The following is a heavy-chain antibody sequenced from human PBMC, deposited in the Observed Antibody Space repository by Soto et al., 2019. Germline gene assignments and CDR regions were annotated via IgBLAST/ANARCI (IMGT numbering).Heavy chain of an antibody. CDR2: INHSGST. D-gene: IGHD3-10*01. J-gene: IGHJ6*02. CDR1: GGSFSGYY. V-gene: IGHV4-34*01. Sequence: SETPSLTCAVYGGSFSGYYWSWIRQPPGKGLEWIGEINHSGSTNYNPSLKSRVTISVDTSKNQFSLKLSSVTAADTAVYYCARVRKVRGLYYYYGMDVWGQGTTVTVSS. CDR3: ARVRKVRGLYYYYGMDV.